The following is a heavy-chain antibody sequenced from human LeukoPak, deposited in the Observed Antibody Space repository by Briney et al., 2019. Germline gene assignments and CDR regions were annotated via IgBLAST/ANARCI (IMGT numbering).Heavy chain of an antibody. CDR2: FDPEDGET. CDR3: ATQLYYYDSSGYSDY. Sequence: GASVKVSCKVSGYTLTELSMHWVRQAPGKGLEWMGGFDPEDGETIYAQKFQGRVTMTEDTSTDTAYMELSSLRSEDTAVYYCATQLYYYDSSGYSDYWGQGTLVTVSS. D-gene: IGHD3-22*01. V-gene: IGHV1-24*01. J-gene: IGHJ4*02. CDR1: GYTLTELS.